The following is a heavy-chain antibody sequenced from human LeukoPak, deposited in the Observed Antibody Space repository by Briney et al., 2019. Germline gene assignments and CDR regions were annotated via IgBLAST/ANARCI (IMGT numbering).Heavy chain of an antibody. V-gene: IGHV3-23*01. CDR2: ISGSGDST. J-gene: IGHJ4*02. D-gene: IGHD6-13*01. CDR1: EFTFSYYA. Sequence: GGSLRLSCAASEFTFSYYAMTWVRQAPGKGLERVSTISGSGDSTYYADSVEGRFTISRDNSKNTLYLQMNSLRADDTAVYYCALQRTLWQQLLDYWGQGTLVTVSS. CDR3: ALQRTLWQQLLDY.